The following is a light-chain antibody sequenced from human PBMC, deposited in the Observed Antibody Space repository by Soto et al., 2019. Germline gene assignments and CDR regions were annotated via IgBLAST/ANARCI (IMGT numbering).Light chain of an antibody. J-gene: IGKJ4*01. CDR3: QQRSNWPPLT. CDR2: DAS. Sequence: EIVLTQSPATLSLSPGERATLSCRASQSVSSQLAWYQQKPGQAPRLLIYDASNRATGIPARFSGSGSATDFTLTISSLEPEDFAVYYCQQRSNWPPLTFGGGTKVEIK. CDR1: QSVSSQ. V-gene: IGKV3-11*01.